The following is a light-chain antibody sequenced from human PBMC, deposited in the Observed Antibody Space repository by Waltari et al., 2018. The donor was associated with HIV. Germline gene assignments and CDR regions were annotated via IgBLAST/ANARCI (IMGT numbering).Light chain of an antibody. Sequence: QSALTQPASVSGSPGQSITISCTGTFSDVGGYNYVSWDQQHPGKAPKLMIYEVSNRPSGVSNRFSGSKSGNTASLTISGLQAEDEADYYCSSYTTSSTYVFGTGTKVTVL. V-gene: IGLV2-14*01. CDR1: FSDVGGYNY. CDR3: SSYTTSSTYV. J-gene: IGLJ1*01. CDR2: EVS.